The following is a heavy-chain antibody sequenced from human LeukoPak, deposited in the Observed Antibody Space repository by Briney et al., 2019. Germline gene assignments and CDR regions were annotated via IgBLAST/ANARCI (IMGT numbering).Heavy chain of an antibody. Sequence: GGSLRLSCAASGFTFSSYAMHWVRQAPGKGLEWVAVISYDGSNKYYADSVKGRFTISRDNSKNTLYLQMNSLRAEDTAVYYCARGMYCSSTSCYVPHRDWGRGTPVTVSS. J-gene: IGHJ4*02. CDR3: ARGMYCSSTSCYVPHRD. CDR2: ISYDGSNK. V-gene: IGHV3-30-3*01. D-gene: IGHD2-2*01. CDR1: GFTFSSYA.